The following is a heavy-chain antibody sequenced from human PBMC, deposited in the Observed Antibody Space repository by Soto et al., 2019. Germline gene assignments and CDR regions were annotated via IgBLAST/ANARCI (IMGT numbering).Heavy chain of an antibody. V-gene: IGHV3-23*01. CDR2: IRGSGGST. CDR3: ARYSGSYLSAYFYGMDV. J-gene: IGHJ6*02. CDR1: GFTFSSYA. Sequence: PGGSLRLSCAASGFTFSSYAMSWVRQAPGKGLEWVSSIRGSGGSTYYADSVKGRFTISRDNAKNLVYLQMESLRAEDTAVYYCARYSGSYLSAYFYGMDVWGQGATVTVSS. D-gene: IGHD1-26*01.